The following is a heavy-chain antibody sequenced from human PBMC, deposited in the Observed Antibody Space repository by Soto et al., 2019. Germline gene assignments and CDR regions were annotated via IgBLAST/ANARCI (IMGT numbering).Heavy chain of an antibody. V-gene: IGHV3-15*01. CDR3: STGRSTYGLDS. D-gene: IGHD3-10*01. CDR2: IKSITDGGTT. J-gene: IGHJ4*02. Sequence: GSLRLSCVASAXSFTNAGMSWVRRAPGKGLELVGRIKSITDGGTTDYAAPVKGRLTISRDDSNNTLYLQVNSMKTEDTAVYYCSTGRSTYGLDSWGQGTLVTVS. CDR1: AXSFTNAG.